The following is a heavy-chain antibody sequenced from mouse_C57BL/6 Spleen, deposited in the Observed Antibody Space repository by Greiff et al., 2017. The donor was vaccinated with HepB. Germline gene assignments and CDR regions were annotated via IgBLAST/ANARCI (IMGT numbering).Heavy chain of an antibody. D-gene: IGHD2-1*01. J-gene: IGHJ4*01. CDR1: GYAFSSSW. Sequence: VKLMESGPELVKPGASVKISCKASGYAFSSSWMNWVKQRPGKGLEWIGRIYPGDGDTNYNVKFKGKATLTADKSSSTAYMQLSSLTSEDSAVYFCARGLWGKDAMDYWGQGTSVTVSS. CDR2: IYPGDGDT. CDR3: ARGLWGKDAMDY. V-gene: IGHV1-82*01.